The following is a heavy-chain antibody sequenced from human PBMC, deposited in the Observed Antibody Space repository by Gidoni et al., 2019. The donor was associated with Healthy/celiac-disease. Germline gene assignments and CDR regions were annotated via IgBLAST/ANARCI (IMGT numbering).Heavy chain of an antibody. J-gene: IGHJ2*01. CDR1: GFTFTSYS. CDR3: ARDLPTTTVVTPLWYFDL. CDR2: ISSSRSTI. V-gene: IGHV3-48*02. Sequence: EVQLVESGGGLVQPGGSLRLSCAASGFTFTSYSMNWVRQAPGKGLEWVSYISSSRSTIYYADSVKGRFTISRDNAKNSLYLQMNSLRDEDTAVYYCARDLPTTTVVTPLWYFDLWGRGTLVTVSS. D-gene: IGHD4-17*01.